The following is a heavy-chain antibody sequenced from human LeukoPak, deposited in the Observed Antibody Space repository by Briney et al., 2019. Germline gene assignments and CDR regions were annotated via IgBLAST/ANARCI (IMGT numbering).Heavy chain of an antibody. D-gene: IGHD3-22*01. V-gene: IGHV3-30*04. CDR2: ISYDGSNK. CDR1: GFTFSSYS. Sequence: GRSLRLSCAASGFTFSSYSMCWVRQAPGKGLEGVALISYDGSNKYYADSVKGQFTISRDNSKNTLYLQMNSLRAEDTAVYYCARDSETYYYDSRKGMNYWGQGTLVTVSS. CDR3: ARDSETYYYDSRKGMNY. J-gene: IGHJ4*02.